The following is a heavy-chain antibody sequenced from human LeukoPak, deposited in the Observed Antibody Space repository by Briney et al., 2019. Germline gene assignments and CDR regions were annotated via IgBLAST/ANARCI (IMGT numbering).Heavy chain of an antibody. CDR2: IYYSGST. V-gene: IGHV4-59*01. J-gene: IGHJ5*02. CDR3: ARVPNWFDP. D-gene: IGHD4/OR15-4a*01. CDR1: GGSISSYY. Sequence: SETLSFTCTVSGGSISSYYWSWIRQPPGKGLEWIGYIYYSGSTNYNPSLKSRVTISVDTSKNQFSLKLSSVTAADTAVYYCARVPNWFDPWGQGTLVTVSS.